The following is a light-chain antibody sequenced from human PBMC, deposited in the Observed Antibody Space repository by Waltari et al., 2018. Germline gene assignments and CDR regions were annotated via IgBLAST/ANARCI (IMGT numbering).Light chain of an antibody. CDR1: QNILPTSNNLNY. CDR2: LAS. V-gene: IGKV4-1*01. J-gene: IGKJ4*01. CDR3: QQYYSAVT. Sequence: DIVMTQSPDSLAVSLGERATINCKSSQNILPTSNNLNYLAWYQQKPGQPPKLLIYLASIRQFGVPARFSGGGSGTDFTLTIASLQAEDVAIYYCQQYYSAVTFGGGTKVEIK.